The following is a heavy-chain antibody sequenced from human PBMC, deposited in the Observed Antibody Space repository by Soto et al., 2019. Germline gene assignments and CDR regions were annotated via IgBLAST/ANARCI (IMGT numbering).Heavy chain of an antibody. CDR1: GFTFSSYG. CDR2: IWYDGSNK. V-gene: IGHV3-33*01. D-gene: IGHD2-2*01. CDR3: ARDPGRYCSSTSCQYYFDY. Sequence: VQLVESGGGVVQPGRSLRLSCAASGFTFSSYGMHWVRQAPGKGLEWVAVIWYDGSNKYYADSVKGRFTISRDNSKNTLYLQMNSLRAEDTAVYYCARDPGRYCSSTSCQYYFDYWGQGTLVTVSS. J-gene: IGHJ4*02.